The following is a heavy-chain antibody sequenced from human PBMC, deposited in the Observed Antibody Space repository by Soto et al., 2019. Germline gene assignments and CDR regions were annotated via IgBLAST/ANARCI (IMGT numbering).Heavy chain of an antibody. CDR1: GGSFSGYY. V-gene: IGHV4-34*01. D-gene: IGHD3-16*02. Sequence: QVQLQQWGAGLLKPSETLSLTCAVYGGSFSGYYWSWIRQPPGKGLEWIGEINHSGSTSYNPSLKSRVTISVDTSKNQFSLKLSSVTAADTAVYYCARGPYDYIWGSYRFDYWGQGTLVTVSS. CDR2: INHSGST. J-gene: IGHJ4*02. CDR3: ARGPYDYIWGSYRFDY.